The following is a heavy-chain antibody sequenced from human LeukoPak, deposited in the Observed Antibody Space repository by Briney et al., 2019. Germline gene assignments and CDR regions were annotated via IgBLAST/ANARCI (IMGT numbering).Heavy chain of an antibody. CDR3: ASPGRDYYYYGMDV. Sequence: GGSLRLSCAASGFTFSSYGMHWVRQAPGKGLEWVSAISGSGGSTYYADSVKGRFTISRDNSKNTLYLQMNSLRAEDTAVYYCASPGRDYYYYGMDVWGQGTTVTVSS. J-gene: IGHJ6*02. V-gene: IGHV3-23*01. CDR2: ISGSGGST. CDR1: GFTFSSYG.